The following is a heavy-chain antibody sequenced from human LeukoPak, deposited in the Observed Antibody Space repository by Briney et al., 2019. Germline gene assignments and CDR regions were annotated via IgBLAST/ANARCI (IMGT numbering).Heavy chain of an antibody. CDR2: IYYSGST. V-gene: IGHV4-39*07. CDR1: GGSISSSSYY. D-gene: IGHD6-19*01. J-gene: IGHJ6*03. Sequence: SETLSLTCTVSGGSISSSSYYWGWIRQPPGKGLEWIGSIYYSGSTYYNPSLKSRVSMSVDTSKNQFSLKLSSVTAADTAMYYCARDETYSSDWQSNHYYYYMDVWGIGTTVTVSS. CDR3: ARDETYSSDWQSNHYYYYMDV.